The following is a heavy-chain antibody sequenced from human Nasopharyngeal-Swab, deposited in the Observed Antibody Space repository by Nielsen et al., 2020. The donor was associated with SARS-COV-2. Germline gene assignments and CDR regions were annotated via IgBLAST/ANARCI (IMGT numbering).Heavy chain of an antibody. D-gene: IGHD3-9*01. V-gene: IGHV4-34*01. CDR1: GGSFSGYY. CDR2: INHSGST. Sequence: SDTLSLTCAVYGGSFSGYYWSWIRQPPGKGLEWIGEINHSGSTNYNPSLKSRVTISVDTSKNQFSLKLSSVTAADTAVYYCARASDYDILATYYWGQGTLVTVSS. J-gene: IGHJ4*02. CDR3: ARASDYDILATYY.